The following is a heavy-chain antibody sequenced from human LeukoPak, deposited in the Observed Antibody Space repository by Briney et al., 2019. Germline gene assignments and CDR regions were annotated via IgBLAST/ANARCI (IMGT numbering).Heavy chain of an antibody. V-gene: IGHV1-8*01. CDR3: ARGVRLWTPIPPSVSDV. Sequence: RWASVKVSCKASGYTFTSYDINWVRQATGQGLEWMGWMNPNSGNTGYAQKFQGRVTMTRSTSISTAYMELSSLRSEDTAVYYCARGVRLWTPIPPSVSDVWGQGTTVTVSS. J-gene: IGHJ6*02. CDR2: MNPNSGNT. D-gene: IGHD5-18*01. CDR1: GYTFTSYD.